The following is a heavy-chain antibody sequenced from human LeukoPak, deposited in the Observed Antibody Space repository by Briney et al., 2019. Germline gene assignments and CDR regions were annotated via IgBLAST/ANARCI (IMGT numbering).Heavy chain of an antibody. D-gene: IGHD6-19*01. CDR1: GFTFSSYS. CDR2: ISSSRSYI. V-gene: IGHV3-21*01. J-gene: IGHJ6*04. CDR3: AGRPGIAVNV. Sequence: GGSLRLSCAASGFTFSSYSMKWVRQAPGKGLEWVSSISSSRSYIYYADSVKGRFTISRENAKNSLYLQMNSLRAEDTAVYYCAGRPGIAVNVWGKGTTVTVSS.